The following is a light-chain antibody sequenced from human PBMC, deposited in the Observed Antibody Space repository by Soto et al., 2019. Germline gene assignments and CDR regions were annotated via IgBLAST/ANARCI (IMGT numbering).Light chain of an antibody. Sequence: IVLTQSPVTLSFSPCEIATLSCSSSQSVSSYYLAWYQQKPGQAPRLLIYAASSRATGIPDRFSGSGSGTDFTLTISRLEPEDFAVYYCQQYGNSPQTFGQGTKVDIK. V-gene: IGKV3-20*01. CDR1: QSVSSYY. J-gene: IGKJ1*01. CDR2: AAS. CDR3: QQYGNSPQT.